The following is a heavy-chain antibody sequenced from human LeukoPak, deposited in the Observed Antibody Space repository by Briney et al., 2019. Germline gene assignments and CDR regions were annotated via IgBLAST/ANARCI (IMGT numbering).Heavy chain of an antibody. Sequence: GGSLRLSCAASDFTFSRYGVHWVRQAPGKGLEWVSYISSSSSTIYYADSVKGRFTISRDNAKNSLYLQMNSLRAEDTAVYYCARQSPHYDILTGSLDYWGQGTLVTVSS. J-gene: IGHJ4*02. D-gene: IGHD3-9*01. CDR2: ISSSSSTI. CDR3: ARQSPHYDILTGSLDY. V-gene: IGHV3-48*04. CDR1: DFTFSRYG.